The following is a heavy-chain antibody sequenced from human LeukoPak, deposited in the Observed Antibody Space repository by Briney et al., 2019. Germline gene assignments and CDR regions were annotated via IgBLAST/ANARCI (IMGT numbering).Heavy chain of an antibody. J-gene: IGHJ6*02. Sequence: GGSLRLSCAASGFTFSSYWMSWVRQAPGKGLEWVANIKQDGSEKYYVDSVKGRFTISRDNAKNTLYLQMNSLRAEDTAVYYCAREGNYYDSSGYYYRGDYYYYGMDVWGQGTTVTVSS. CDR1: GFTFSSYW. D-gene: IGHD3-22*01. CDR3: AREGNYYDSSGYYYRGDYYYYGMDV. CDR2: IKQDGSEK. V-gene: IGHV3-7*01.